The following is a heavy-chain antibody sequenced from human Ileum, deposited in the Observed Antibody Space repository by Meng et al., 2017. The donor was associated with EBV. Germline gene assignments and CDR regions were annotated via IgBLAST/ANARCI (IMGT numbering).Heavy chain of an antibody. CDR2: INTKTGDP. D-gene: IGHD2-15*01. J-gene: IGHJ4*02. CDR1: GYSFNKFA. V-gene: IGHV7-4-1*02. CDR3: VRDGRSINLLDY. Sequence: QAQLVQSGGEVKKPGASVKVSCKASGYSFNKFAINWVRQAPGQGLEWAGWINTKTGDPRYAQGFTGRFVFSLDTSVSTAYLQISSLKPEDTAVYYCVRDGRSINLLDYWGQGTLVTVSS.